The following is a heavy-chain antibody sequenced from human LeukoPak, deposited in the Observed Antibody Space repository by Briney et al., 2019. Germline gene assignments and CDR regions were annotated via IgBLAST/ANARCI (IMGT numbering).Heavy chain of an antibody. J-gene: IGHJ6*02. CDR1: GFTFSSYA. CDR2: ISGSGGST. Sequence: NPGGSLRLSCAASGFTFSSYAMSWVRQAPGKGLEWVSAISGSGGSTYYADSVKGRFTISRDNSKNTLYLQMNSLRAEDTAVYYCAKVAPDILTGYYKMRNYYGMDVWGQGTTVTVSS. CDR3: AKVAPDILTGYYKMRNYYGMDV. D-gene: IGHD3-9*01. V-gene: IGHV3-23*01.